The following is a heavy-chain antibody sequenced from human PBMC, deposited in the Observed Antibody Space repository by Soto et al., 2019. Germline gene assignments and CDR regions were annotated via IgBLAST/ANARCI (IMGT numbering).Heavy chain of an antibody. CDR2: IMPIFRTP. Sequence: QVQLEQSGAEGKKPGSSVKVSCKASEGTFSNSAISWVRQAPGQGLEWMGGIMPIFRTPDYAQKFQGRVTITADESTSTAYMELSGLRSDDTAVYYCARDKDRQQLGGNYYYILDVWGQGTTVTVSS. CDR3: ARDKDRQQLGGNYYYILDV. V-gene: IGHV1-69*12. J-gene: IGHJ6*02. D-gene: IGHD3-3*02. CDR1: EGTFSNSA.